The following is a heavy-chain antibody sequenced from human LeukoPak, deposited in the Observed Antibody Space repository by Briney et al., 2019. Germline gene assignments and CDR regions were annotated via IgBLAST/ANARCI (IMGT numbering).Heavy chain of an antibody. CDR1: GYTFTGYY. V-gene: IGHV1-2*02. J-gene: IGHJ4*02. Sequence: VASVKVSCKASGYTFTGYYMHWVRQAPGQGLEWMGWINPNSGGTNYAQKFQGRVTMTRDTSISTAYMELSRLRSDDTAVYYCARHWGWNGEGYSHYFDYWGQGTLVTVSS. CDR2: INPNSGGT. CDR3: ARHWGWNGEGYSHYFDY. D-gene: IGHD5-24*01.